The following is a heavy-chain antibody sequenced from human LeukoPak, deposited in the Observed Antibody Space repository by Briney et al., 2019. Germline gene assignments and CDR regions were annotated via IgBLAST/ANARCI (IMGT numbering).Heavy chain of an antibody. CDR2: ISNDGGNK. CDR1: GFTFSSYG. D-gene: IGHD2-15*01. V-gene: IGHV3-30*18. CDR3: AKDQEGCGGGSCYSFRY. Sequence: GRSLRLSCAASGFTFSSYGMHWVRQAPDKGLEWVAVISNDGGNKYYADSVRGRFTISRDNSKNTVYLQMNTLRAEDTAVYYCAKDQEGCGGGSCYSFRYWGQGTLVTLSS. J-gene: IGHJ4*02.